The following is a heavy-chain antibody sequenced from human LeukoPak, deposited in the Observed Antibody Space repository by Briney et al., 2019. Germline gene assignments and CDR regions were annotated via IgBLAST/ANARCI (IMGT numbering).Heavy chain of an antibody. CDR2: ISGSSTYI. Sequence: PGGSLRLSCAASGFTFSSYSMNWVRQAPGKGLEWVSSISGSSTYIYYADSMKGRFTISRDNAKNSLYLQMNSLRAEDTAVYYCARDPAYGDLRDWGQGTLVTVFS. CDR3: ARDPAYGDLRD. V-gene: IGHV3-21*01. J-gene: IGHJ4*02. D-gene: IGHD4-17*01. CDR1: GFTFSSYS.